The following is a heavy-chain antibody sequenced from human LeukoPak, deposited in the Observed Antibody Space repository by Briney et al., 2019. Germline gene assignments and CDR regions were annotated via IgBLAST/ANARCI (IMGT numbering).Heavy chain of an antibody. D-gene: IGHD3-22*01. V-gene: IGHV4-31*03. Sequence: SETLSLTCTVSGGSISSGGYYWSWIRQHPGKGLEWIGYIYYSGSTYYNPSLKSRVTISVDTSKNQFSLKLSSVTAADTAVYYCARVRDSSGSFDYWGQGTPVTVSS. J-gene: IGHJ4*02. CDR1: GGSISSGGYY. CDR3: ARVRDSSGSFDY. CDR2: IYYSGST.